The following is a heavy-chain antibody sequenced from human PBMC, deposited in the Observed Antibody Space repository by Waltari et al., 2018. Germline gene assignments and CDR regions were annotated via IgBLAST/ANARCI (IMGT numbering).Heavy chain of an antibody. CDR2: IYHSGST. J-gene: IGHJ4*02. Sequence: QVQLQESGPGLVKPSETLSLTCAVSGYSISSGYYWGWIRQPPGKGLEWIGSIYHSGSTYYNPSLKSRVTISVDTSKNQFSLKLSSVTAADTAVYYCAGLAVAKRPPYFDYWGQGTLVTVSS. CDR1: GYSISSGYY. D-gene: IGHD6-19*01. V-gene: IGHV4-38-2*01. CDR3: AGLAVAKRPPYFDY.